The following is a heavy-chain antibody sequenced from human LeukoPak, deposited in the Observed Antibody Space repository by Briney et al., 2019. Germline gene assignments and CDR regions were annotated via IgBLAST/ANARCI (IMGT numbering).Heavy chain of an antibody. CDR3: ARGYNWNKDYYMDV. CDR2: IYYSGST. CDR1: GGSISSGSYY. Sequence: PSETLSLTCAVSGGSISSGSYYWGWIRQPPGKGLEWIGSIYYSGSTYYNPSLKSRVTMSVDTSKNQFSLKLSSVTAADTAVYYCARGYNWNKDYYMDVWGKGTTVTISS. V-gene: IGHV4-39*07. J-gene: IGHJ6*03. D-gene: IGHD1-1*01.